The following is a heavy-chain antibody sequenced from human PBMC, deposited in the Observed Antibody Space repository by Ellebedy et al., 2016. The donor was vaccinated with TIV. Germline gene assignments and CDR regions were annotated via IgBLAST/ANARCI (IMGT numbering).Heavy chain of an antibody. CDR2: INQGGNET. V-gene: IGHV3-7*01. J-gene: IGHJ4*02. CDR3: VRDKIVGATIFDY. D-gene: IGHD1-26*01. CDR1: GFTFSTYW. Sequence: GESLKISXAASGFTFSTYWMSWVRQAPGKGLEWVANINQGGNETYYVDSVKGRFTMSRDNAKNSLYLQMNSLRAEDTAVYYCVRDKIVGATIFDYWGQGTLVTVSS.